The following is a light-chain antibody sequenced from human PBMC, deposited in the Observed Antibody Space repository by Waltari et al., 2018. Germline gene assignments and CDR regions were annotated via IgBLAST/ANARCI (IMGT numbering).Light chain of an antibody. CDR3: QHRST. CDR1: QSVGRY. CDR2: PAS. J-gene: IGKJ5*01. V-gene: IGKV3-11*01. Sequence: EIVLTQSPATLSLSPGERATLSCRASQSVGRYVAWYQQRPGQAPRLLIYPASNRATGITARFSGSGSGTDFTRTISSLEPEDFAVYYCQHRSTFGQGTRLEIK.